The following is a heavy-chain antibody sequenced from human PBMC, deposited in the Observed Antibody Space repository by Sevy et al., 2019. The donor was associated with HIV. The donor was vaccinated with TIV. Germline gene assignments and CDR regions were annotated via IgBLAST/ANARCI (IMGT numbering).Heavy chain of an antibody. Sequence: GGSLRLSCAASGFTFNIFPLHWVRQAPGKGLEWVTIMSFDGKYKYYADSVKGRFTIFRDNSRNTVYLQMNSLRAEDTAVYYCARRPDLGVVILTGVLDVWGQGTTVTVSS. J-gene: IGHJ6*02. V-gene: IGHV3-30*04. CDR3: ARRPDLGVVILTGVLDV. CDR2: MSFDGKYK. D-gene: IGHD3-3*01. CDR1: GFTFNIFP.